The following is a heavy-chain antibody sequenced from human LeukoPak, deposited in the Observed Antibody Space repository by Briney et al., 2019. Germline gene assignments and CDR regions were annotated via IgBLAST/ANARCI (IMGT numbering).Heavy chain of an antibody. CDR3: ARDSRGWYGGVDY. CDR1: GFTFSGSA. V-gene: IGHV3-30-3*01. D-gene: IGHD6-19*01. J-gene: IGHJ4*02. CDR2: ISYDGSNK. Sequence: PGGSLKLSCAASGFTFSGSAMHWVRQAPGKGLEWVAVISYDGSNKYYADSVKGRFTISRDNSKNTLYLQMNSLRAEDTAVYYCARDSRGWYGGVDYWGQGTLVTVSS.